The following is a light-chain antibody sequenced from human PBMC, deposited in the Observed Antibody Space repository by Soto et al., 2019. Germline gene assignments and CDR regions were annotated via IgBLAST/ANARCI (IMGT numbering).Light chain of an antibody. Sequence: EVVMTQSPATLSVSPGERVTLSCRASQSVRSNLAWYQQKPGQSPRLLIYGASTRATGIPARFSGSGSGTEFTLTISSLQSEDFAVYYCLQYGSSPHTFGQGTRLEIK. CDR3: LQYGSSPHT. CDR1: QSVRSN. CDR2: GAS. V-gene: IGKV3-15*01. J-gene: IGKJ5*01.